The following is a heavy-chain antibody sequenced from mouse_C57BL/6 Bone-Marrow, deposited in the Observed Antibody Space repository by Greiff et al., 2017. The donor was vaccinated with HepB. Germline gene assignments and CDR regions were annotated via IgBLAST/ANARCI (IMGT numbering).Heavy chain of an antibody. CDR1: GYTFTSYW. CDR2: IDPSDSYT. CDR3: ARYLYANYAMDY. Sequence: VQLQQSGAELVRPGTSVKLSCKASGYTFTSYWMHWVKQRPGQGLEWIGVIDPSDSYTNYNQKFKGKATLTVDTSSSTAYMQLSSLTSEDSAVYYCARYLYANYAMDYWGQGTSVTVSS. J-gene: IGHJ4*01. D-gene: IGHD2-3*01. V-gene: IGHV1-59*01.